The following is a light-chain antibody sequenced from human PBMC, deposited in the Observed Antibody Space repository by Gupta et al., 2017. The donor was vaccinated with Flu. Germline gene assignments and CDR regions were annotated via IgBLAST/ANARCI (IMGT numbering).Light chain of an antibody. V-gene: IGKV2-30*01. CDR2: QAT. J-gene: IGKJ1*01. CDR3: RPRERWPWA. Sequence: VTIGQPASISCRTSRSRVYREGTTYLPWSQQTPGQSPPRLISQATHREPGVPDRFSGSGWGTNFALEISWVEAEDVGLYSCRPRERWPWAFGQGPKVESK. CDR1: RSRVYREGTTY.